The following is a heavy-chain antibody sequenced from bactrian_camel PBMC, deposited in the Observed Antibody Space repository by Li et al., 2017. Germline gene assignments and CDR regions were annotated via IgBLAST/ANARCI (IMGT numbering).Heavy chain of an antibody. V-gene: IGHV3S26*01. D-gene: IGHD5*01. J-gene: IGHJ4*01. CDR2: IDSDGST. CDR1: GYTSRTYC. Sequence: QVQLVESGGDLAQPGGSLRLSCEASGYTSRTYCMGWFRQAPGKEREGVAAIDSDGSTSYADSVNGRFTISQDHAKNTLYLQMTSLKTEDTATYYCANSSPWAGFHYWGQGTQVTVS. CDR3: ANSSPWAGFHY.